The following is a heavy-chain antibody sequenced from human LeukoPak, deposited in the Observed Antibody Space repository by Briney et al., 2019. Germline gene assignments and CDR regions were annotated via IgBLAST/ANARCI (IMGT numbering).Heavy chain of an antibody. CDR2: IYYSGST. V-gene: IGHV4-59*08. D-gene: IGHD2-15*01. CDR1: GGSISSYY. CDR3: ARTSRYCSGGSCYFDY. Sequence: PSETLSLTCTVSGGSISSYYWSWIRQPPGKGLEWIGYIYYSGSTNYNPSLKSRVTISVDTSKNQFSLKLSSVTAADTAVYYCARTSRYCSGGSCYFDYWGQGTLVTASS. J-gene: IGHJ4*02.